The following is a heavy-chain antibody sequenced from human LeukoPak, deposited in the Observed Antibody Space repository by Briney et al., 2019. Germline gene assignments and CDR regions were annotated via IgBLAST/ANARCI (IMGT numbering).Heavy chain of an antibody. CDR1: GFTFSSYS. D-gene: IGHD5-18*01. CDR2: ISWGSNVI. CDR3: ARDPGYSYALDY. V-gene: IGHV3-48*02. Sequence: GGSLRLSCTASGFTFSSYSMNWVRQAPGKGLEWLSYISWGSNVIYYADSVKGRFTTSRDDAKNSLFLQMNSLTDEDTAVYYCARDPGYSYALDYWGRGTLVTVSS. J-gene: IGHJ4*02.